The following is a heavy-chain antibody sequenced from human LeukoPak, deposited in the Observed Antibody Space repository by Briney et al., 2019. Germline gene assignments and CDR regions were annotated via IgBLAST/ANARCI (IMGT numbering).Heavy chain of an antibody. V-gene: IGHV3-30-3*01. CDR2: ISDDGSKK. CDR3: ARSLGSGYSYGSYYYYGLDV. CDR1: GFTFSTYA. Sequence: GGSLRLSCAASGFTFSTYAMHWVRQAPGKGLEWVALISDDGSKKYHADSVKGRFTISRDNSKNTLSLQMNSLRGEDTAVYYCARSLGSGYSYGSYYYYGLDVWGQETTVTVSS. D-gene: IGHD5-18*01. J-gene: IGHJ6*02.